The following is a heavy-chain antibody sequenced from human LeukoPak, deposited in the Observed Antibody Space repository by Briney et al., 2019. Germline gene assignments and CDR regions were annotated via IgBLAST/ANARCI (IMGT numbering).Heavy chain of an antibody. CDR1: GGTFSSYA. V-gene: IGHV1-69*01. D-gene: IGHD6-19*01. J-gene: IGHJ6*03. CDR3: ARSHSSGLNYYYYYYMDV. CDR2: IIPIFGTA. Sequence: GSSVKVSCKASGGTFSSYAISWVRQAPGQGLEWMGGIIPIFGTANYAQKFQGRVTITADESTSTAYMELSSLRSEDTAVYYCARSHSSGLNYYYYYYMDVWGKGTTVTVSS.